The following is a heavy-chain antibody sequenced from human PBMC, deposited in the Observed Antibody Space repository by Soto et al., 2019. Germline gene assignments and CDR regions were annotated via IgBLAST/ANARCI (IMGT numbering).Heavy chain of an antibody. CDR3: AGRPSSIHFDY. J-gene: IGHJ4*02. CDR2: IYYSGST. Sequence: LSLTCTVSGGSISSGGYYYSWIRQHPGKGLEWIGYIYYSGSTYYNPSLKSRFTISVDTSKNQFSLRLSSVTAADTAVYYCAGRPSSIHFDYWGQGTLVTVSS. D-gene: IGHD1-26*01. V-gene: IGHV4-31*03. CDR1: GGSISSGGYY.